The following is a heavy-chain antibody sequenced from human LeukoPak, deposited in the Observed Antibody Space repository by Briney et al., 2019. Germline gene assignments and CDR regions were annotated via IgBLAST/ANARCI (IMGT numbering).Heavy chain of an antibody. Sequence: ASVKVSCKASGYTFTGYYMRWVRQAPGQGLEWMGWINPNSGGTNYAQKFQGRVTMTRDTSISTAYMELSRLRSDDTAVYYCARDYYDSSGYYLDYWGQGTLVTVSS. V-gene: IGHV1-2*02. D-gene: IGHD3-22*01. CDR2: INPNSGGT. CDR3: ARDYYDSSGYYLDY. J-gene: IGHJ4*02. CDR1: GYTFTGYY.